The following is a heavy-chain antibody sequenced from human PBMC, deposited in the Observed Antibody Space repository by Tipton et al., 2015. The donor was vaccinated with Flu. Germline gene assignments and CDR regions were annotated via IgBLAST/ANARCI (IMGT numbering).Heavy chain of an antibody. Sequence: LVKPTQTLTLTCSFSGFSLTTSGMSVSWIRQPPGKALEWLALIDWDDDKYYSTSLKTRLTISTDTSKSQVVLTLTNMDPVDTATYYCARTPSGGSLSTSYWYFDLWGRGTLVTVSS. CDR2: IDWDDDK. CDR1: GFSLTTSGMS. CDR3: ARTPSGGSLSTSYWYFDL. V-gene: IGHV2-70*01. D-gene: IGHD5-12*01. J-gene: IGHJ2*01.